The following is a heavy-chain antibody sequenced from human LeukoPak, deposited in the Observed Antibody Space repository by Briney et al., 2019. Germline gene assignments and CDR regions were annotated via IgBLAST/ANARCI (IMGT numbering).Heavy chain of an antibody. D-gene: IGHD6-19*01. Sequence: GGSLRLSCAASGFTFSIFAMSWVRQAPGRGLEWVYSISGTDDSTYYADSVKGRFTVSRDNSKYTLSLQMDSLRAEDTAVYYCAKRRSAVAGPRYFDYWGQGTLVTVSS. CDR1: GFTFSIFA. CDR3: AKRRSAVAGPRYFDY. J-gene: IGHJ4*02. V-gene: IGHV3-23*01. CDR2: ISGTDDST.